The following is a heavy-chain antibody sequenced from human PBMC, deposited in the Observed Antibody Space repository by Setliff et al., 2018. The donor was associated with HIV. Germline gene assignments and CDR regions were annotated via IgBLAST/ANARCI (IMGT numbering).Heavy chain of an antibody. J-gene: IGHJ4*02. V-gene: IGHV1-2*02. CDR2: TSPYDGAK. Sequence: ASVKVSCKASGYSFTDYFIHWVRQAPGRGLEWMGWTSPYDGAKRATGRFRGRVTMTTDTSINTAYMELSGVRSDDTAVYFCARDTVKATFSDYWGQGTLVTVSS. CDR3: ARDTVKATFSDY. CDR1: GYSFTDYF. D-gene: IGHD4-17*01.